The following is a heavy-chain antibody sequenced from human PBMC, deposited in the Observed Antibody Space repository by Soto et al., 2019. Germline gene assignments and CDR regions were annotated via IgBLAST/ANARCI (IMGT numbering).Heavy chain of an antibody. D-gene: IGHD3-22*01. CDR3: ARGYESGYTFGHDL. CDR2: IYSSGSN. Sequence: QVQLHESGPGLVKPSATLSLTCTVSGDSISSTYWSWIRQPAGRGLEWIGRIYSSGSNNYNPSLESRVTMSVDTSKNQFSLTLRSVTAADTAVYFCARGYESGYTFGHDLWDQGTLVTVSS. CDR1: GDSISSTY. V-gene: IGHV4-4*07. J-gene: IGHJ5*02.